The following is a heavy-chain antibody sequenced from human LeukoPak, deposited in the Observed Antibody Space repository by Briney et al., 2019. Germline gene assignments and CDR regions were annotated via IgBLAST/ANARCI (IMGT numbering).Heavy chain of an antibody. D-gene: IGHD1-1*01. CDR3: RRELAL. V-gene: IGHV4-61*02. J-gene: IGHJ4*02. Sequence: SQTLSLPCTVSGGSISSDNYYWTWIRQPAGKGLEWIGRVYTSGITNYNPSLKSRVTISIDTSKNQFSLKLTSVTAADTAMYYCRRELALWGQGTLVTVSS. CDR2: VYTSGIT. CDR1: GGSISSDNYY.